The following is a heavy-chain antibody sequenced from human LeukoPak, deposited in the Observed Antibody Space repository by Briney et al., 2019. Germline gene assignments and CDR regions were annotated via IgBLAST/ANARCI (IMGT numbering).Heavy chain of an antibody. J-gene: IGHJ4*02. CDR2: ISTGGDTI. Sequence: GGSLRLSCAASGFIFSDYYMTWIRQAPGKGLEWVAHISTGGDTIFYANSVKGRFTISRDNAKKSLSLQMNSLRADDTALYYCARLIAMAGTGIDYWGRGTLVTVSS. D-gene: IGHD6-19*01. V-gene: IGHV3-11*04. CDR3: ARLIAMAGTGIDY. CDR1: GFIFSDYY.